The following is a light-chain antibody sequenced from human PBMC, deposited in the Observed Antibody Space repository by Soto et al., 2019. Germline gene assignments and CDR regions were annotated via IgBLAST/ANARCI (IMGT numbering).Light chain of an antibody. CDR1: QDISNF. CDR3: QQYDSLPLS. Sequence: DIQMTQSPSSLSASVGDRVTITCQASQDISNFLNWYQHKPGKSPKLRINDASNLETGVPSRFSGSGSSTAFTFTINSLQPEDVATYYCQQYDSLPLSFGPETKVELK. CDR2: DAS. J-gene: IGKJ3*01. V-gene: IGKV1-33*01.